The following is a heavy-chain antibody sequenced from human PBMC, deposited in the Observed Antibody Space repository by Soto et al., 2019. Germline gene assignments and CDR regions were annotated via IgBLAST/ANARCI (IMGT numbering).Heavy chain of an antibody. J-gene: IGHJ5*02. CDR3: ARDLFSSSWYYWFDP. Sequence: ASVKVSCKASGYTFTSYGISWVRQAPGQGLEWMGWISAYNGNTNYAQKLQGRVTMTTDTSTSTAYMELRSLRSDDTAVYHCARDLFSSSWYYWFDPWGQGTLVTVSS. D-gene: IGHD6-13*01. CDR1: GYTFTSYG. CDR2: ISAYNGNT. V-gene: IGHV1-18*01.